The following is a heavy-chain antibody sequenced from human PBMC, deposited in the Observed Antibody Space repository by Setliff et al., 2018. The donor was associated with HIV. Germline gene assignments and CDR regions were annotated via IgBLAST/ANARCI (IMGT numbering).Heavy chain of an antibody. J-gene: IGHJ3*02. CDR2: INPNSGGT. D-gene: IGHD4-17*01. CDR3: ARDGGPYGYYGGGAFDI. Sequence: ASVKVSCKASGYTFTGYYMHWVRQAPGQGLEWMGWINPNSGGTNYAQKFQGRVTMTRDTSITTAYMELSRLRADDTAVYYCARDGGPYGYYGGGAFDIWGQGTMVTVSS. V-gene: IGHV1-2*02. CDR1: GYTFTGYY.